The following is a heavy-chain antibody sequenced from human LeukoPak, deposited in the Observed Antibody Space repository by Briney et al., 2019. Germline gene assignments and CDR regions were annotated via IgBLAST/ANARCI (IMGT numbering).Heavy chain of an antibody. Sequence: ASVKVSCKASGGTSSSYAISWVRQAPGQGLEWMGRIIPILGIANYARKFQGRVTMTRDTSISTAYMELSRLRSDDTAVYYCARDLGLGYYDILTGYYIDYWGQGTLVTVSS. CDR3: ARDLGLGYYDILTGYYIDY. V-gene: IGHV1-69*04. D-gene: IGHD3-9*01. CDR2: IIPILGIA. J-gene: IGHJ4*02. CDR1: GGTSSSYA.